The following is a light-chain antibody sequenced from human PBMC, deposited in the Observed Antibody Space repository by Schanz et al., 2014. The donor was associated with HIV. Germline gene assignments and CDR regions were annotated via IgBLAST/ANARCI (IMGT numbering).Light chain of an antibody. CDR2: GAS. CDR1: QSVSSSY. CDR3: QQYDSSPP. Sequence: EIVLTQSPGTLSLSPGERATLSCRASQSVSSSYLAWYQQKPGQAPRLLIYGASNRATGIPDRFSGSGSGTDFTLTISRLEPEDFAVYYCQQYDSSPPFGQGTKVEIK. V-gene: IGKV3-20*01. J-gene: IGKJ1*01.